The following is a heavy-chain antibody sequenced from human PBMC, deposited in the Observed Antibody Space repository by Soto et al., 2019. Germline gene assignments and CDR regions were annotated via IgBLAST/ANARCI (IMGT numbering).Heavy chain of an antibody. V-gene: IGHV4-31*03. J-gene: IGHJ6*03. CDR1: GGSISSGGYY. CDR3: ARGITIFGVVINYYYYMDV. Sequence: QVQLQESGPGLVKPSQTLSLTCTVSGGSISSGGYYWSWIRQHPGKGLEWIGYIYYSGSTYYNPSLKRRVTISVDTSKNQFPLKLSSVTAADTAVYYCARGITIFGVVINYYYYMDVWGKGTTVTVSS. D-gene: IGHD3-3*01. CDR2: IYYSGST.